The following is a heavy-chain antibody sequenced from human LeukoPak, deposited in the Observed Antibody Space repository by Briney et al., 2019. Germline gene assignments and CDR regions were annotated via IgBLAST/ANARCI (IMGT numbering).Heavy chain of an antibody. CDR1: GYTFTSYG. CDR2: IIPIFGTA. V-gene: IGHV1-69*13. CDR3: ARLPRRDFWSGYYRTHNWFDP. Sequence: SVEVSCKASGYTFTSYGISWVRQAPGQGLEWMGGIIPIFGTANYAQKFQGRVTITADESTSTAYMELSSLRSEDTAVYYCARLPRRDFWSGYYRTHNWFDPWGQGTLVTVSS. D-gene: IGHD3-3*01. J-gene: IGHJ5*02.